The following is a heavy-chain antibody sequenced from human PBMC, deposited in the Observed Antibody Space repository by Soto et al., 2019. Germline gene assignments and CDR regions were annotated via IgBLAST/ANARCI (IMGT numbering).Heavy chain of an antibody. Sequence: SVKVSCKASGGTFSSYAISWVRQAPGQGLEWMGGIIPIFGTANYAQKFQGRVTITADESTSTAYMELSSLRSEDTAVYYCARAAKWIFGVVNYYYGMDVWGQGTTATVSS. V-gene: IGHV1-69*13. CDR3: ARAAKWIFGVVNYYYGMDV. D-gene: IGHD3-3*01. CDR2: IIPIFGTA. CDR1: GGTFSSYA. J-gene: IGHJ6*02.